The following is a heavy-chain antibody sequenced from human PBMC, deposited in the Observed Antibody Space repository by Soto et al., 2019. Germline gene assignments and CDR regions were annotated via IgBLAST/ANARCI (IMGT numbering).Heavy chain of an antibody. J-gene: IGHJ4*02. Sequence: QLVEAGGGLVQPGGSLRLSCTVSGFSFDSYWMHWVRQAQGKGPVWVSRIDYDGTTTNYADFVKGRFTISRDNAKNTLYLQMNSLRSEDTAVYYCTRGPRASSGGTGAYWGQGTLVTVSS. V-gene: IGHV3-74*01. CDR1: GFSFDSYW. CDR3: TRGPRASSGGTGAY. D-gene: IGHD2-2*01. CDR2: IDYDGTTT.